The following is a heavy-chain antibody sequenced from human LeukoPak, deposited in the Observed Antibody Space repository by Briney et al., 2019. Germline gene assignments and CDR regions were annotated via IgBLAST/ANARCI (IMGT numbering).Heavy chain of an antibody. CDR3: ASFSYYGSGPDY. D-gene: IGHD3-10*01. CDR2: IYYSGST. CDR1: GGSISSYY. Sequence: SETLSLTCTVSGGSISSYYWSWIRQPPGKGLGWIGYIYYSGSTNYNPSLKSRVTISVDTSKNQFSLKLSSVTAADTAVYYCASFSYYGSGPDYWGQGSLVTVSS. J-gene: IGHJ4*02. V-gene: IGHV4-59*01.